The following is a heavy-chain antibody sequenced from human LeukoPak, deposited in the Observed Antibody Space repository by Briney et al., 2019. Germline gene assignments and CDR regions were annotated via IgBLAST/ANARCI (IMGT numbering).Heavy chain of an antibody. D-gene: IGHD1-14*01. CDR2: IYWDDDK. J-gene: IGHJ4*02. V-gene: IGHV2-5*02. CDR1: GFSLRTSGGG. Sequence: SGPTLVHPTQPLSLTCTFSGFSLRTSGGGVGWVRHPQEKALEWHVYIYWDDDKRHSPSLKHRPTITEDTSNNQVVLRLANMAPVDTGIYYCAHRRSGYKSGWNQGDLDYWGQGTLVTVSS. CDR3: AHRRSGYKSGWNQGDLDY.